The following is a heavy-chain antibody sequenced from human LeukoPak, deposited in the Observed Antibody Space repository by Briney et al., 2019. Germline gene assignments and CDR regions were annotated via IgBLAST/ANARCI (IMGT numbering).Heavy chain of an antibody. CDR3: ARGWVAPPRNANTVVTPGLVY. CDR1: GYTFTSYY. CDR2: INPSGGST. J-gene: IGHJ4*02. D-gene: IGHD4-23*01. Sequence: GASVNVSCKASGYTFTSYYMHWVRQAPGHGLEWMGIINPSGGSTSYAQKFQGRVTMTRDTSTSTVYMELSSLRSEDTAVYYCARGWVAPPRNANTVVTPGLVYWGQGTLVTVSS. V-gene: IGHV1-46*01.